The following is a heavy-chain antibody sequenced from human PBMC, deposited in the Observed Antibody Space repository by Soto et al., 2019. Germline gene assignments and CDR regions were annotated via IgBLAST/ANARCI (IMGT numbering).Heavy chain of an antibody. CDR2: MSYSGTT. Sequence: SETLSLTCTVSGGSVSRGGYYWSWIRQPPGRGLEWIAYMSYSGTTYYNPSLKSRVTISVDTSKDQFSLKLSSVTAADTAVYYCAKYQSGSGFHYFDSWGQGTLVTVSS. V-gene: IGHV4-61*08. CDR1: GGSVSRGGYY. J-gene: IGHJ4*02. CDR3: AKYQSGSGFHYFDS. D-gene: IGHD3-22*01.